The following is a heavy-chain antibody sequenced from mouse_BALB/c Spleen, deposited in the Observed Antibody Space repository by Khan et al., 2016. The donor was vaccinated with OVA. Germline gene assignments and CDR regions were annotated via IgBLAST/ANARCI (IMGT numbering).Heavy chain of an antibody. CDR3: TRSYDSYYFDY. J-gene: IGHJ2*01. V-gene: IGHV1-5*01. CDR1: GYSFTSYW. CDR2: IYPGISDT. D-gene: IGHD2-4*01. Sequence: EVQLQQSGTVLARPGASVKMSCKASGYSFTSYWMHWVKQRTGQGLEWIGAIYPGISDTRYNQKFKGKATLTAVSSASTAYMEFSSLTNEDSAVYYCTRSYDSYYFDYWGQGTTLTVSS.